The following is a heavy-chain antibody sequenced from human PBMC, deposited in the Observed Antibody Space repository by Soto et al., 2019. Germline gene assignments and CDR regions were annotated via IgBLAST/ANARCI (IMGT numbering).Heavy chain of an antibody. J-gene: IGHJ4*02. Sequence: PGGSLRLSXAASGFSFSSYAMSWVRQAPGKGLEWVSSISDGGGSTNYADSVRGRFTIARDRSKNTLYLHMSSLRAEDTAVYYCAKEYCGADYALDFWGQGALVTVSS. CDR3: AKEYCGADYALDF. D-gene: IGHD2-21*02. CDR1: GFSFSSYA. V-gene: IGHV3-23*01. CDR2: ISDGGGST.